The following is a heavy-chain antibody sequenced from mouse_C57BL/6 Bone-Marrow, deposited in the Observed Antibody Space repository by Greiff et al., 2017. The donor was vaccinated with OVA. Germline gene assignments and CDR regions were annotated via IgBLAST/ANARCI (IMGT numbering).Heavy chain of an antibody. J-gene: IGHJ2*01. V-gene: IGHV14-4*01. CDR3: TSYYYGSSYDY. CDR1: GFNIKDDY. D-gene: IGHD1-1*01. CDR2: FDPENGDT. Sequence: VQLQQSGAELVRPGASVKLSCTASGFNIKDDYMHWVKQRPEQGLEWIGWFDPENGDTEYASKFQGKATITADTSSNTAYLQLSSLTSEDTAVYYCTSYYYGSSYDYWGQGTTLTVSS.